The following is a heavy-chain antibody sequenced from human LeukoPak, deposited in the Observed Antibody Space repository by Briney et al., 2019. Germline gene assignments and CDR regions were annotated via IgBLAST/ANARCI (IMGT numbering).Heavy chain of an antibody. Sequence: SETLSLTCAVYGGSFSGYYWSWIRQPPGKGLEWIGEINHSGSTNYNPSLKSRVTISVDTSKNQFSLKLSSVTAADTAVYYCARGRGYQLLYWGQGPWSPSPQ. CDR2: INHSGST. V-gene: IGHV4-34*01. CDR1: GGSFSGYY. J-gene: IGHJ4*02. D-gene: IGHD2-2*01. CDR3: ARGRGYQLLY.